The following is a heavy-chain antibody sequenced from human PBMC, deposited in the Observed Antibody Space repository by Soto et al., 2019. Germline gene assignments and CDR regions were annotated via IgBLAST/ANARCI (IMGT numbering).Heavy chain of an antibody. Sequence: ASVKVSCKASGGTFSSYRINWVRQAPGQGLEWVGGIVPIYRTAGYAQKFQGRVTITADESARTAYWEVRSLKSQDTAVYYCARDSGAKLSSSWGQGTLVTVSS. CDR3: ARDSGAKLSSS. V-gene: IGHV1-69*13. CDR2: IVPIYRTA. J-gene: IGHJ4*02. CDR1: GGTFSSYR. D-gene: IGHD6-13*01.